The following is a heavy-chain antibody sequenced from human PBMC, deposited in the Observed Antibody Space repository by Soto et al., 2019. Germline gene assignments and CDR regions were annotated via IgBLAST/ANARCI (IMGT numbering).Heavy chain of an antibody. J-gene: IGHJ4*02. Sequence: SETLSLTCAVSGGSLSSGDYYWSWIRQPPGMGLEWIGYIYYSGSTYYNPSLKSRVTISVDTSKNQFSLKLSSVTAADTAVYYCARDTGYETSLSYWGQGTLVTVSS. CDR3: ARDTGYETSLSY. D-gene: IGHD6-13*01. CDR1: GGSLSSGDYY. V-gene: IGHV4-30-4*01. CDR2: IYYSGST.